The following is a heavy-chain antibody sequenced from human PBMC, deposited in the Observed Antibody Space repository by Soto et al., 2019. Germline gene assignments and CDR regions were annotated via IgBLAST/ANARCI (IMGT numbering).Heavy chain of an antibody. D-gene: IGHD1-26*01. CDR3: ARKYPGREWGLPDY. V-gene: IGHV3-30*03. CDR1: GFAFSTYG. CDR2: TTSDGARI. Sequence: QVQLVESGGGVVQPGRSLRLSCAASGFAFSTYGMHWVRQAPGKGLESVAVTTSDGARINYADSVKGRFTITRDNSRTRLYLQMNSVRIDDKDVYYCARKYPGREWGLPDYWGQGTPVTVSS. J-gene: IGHJ4*02.